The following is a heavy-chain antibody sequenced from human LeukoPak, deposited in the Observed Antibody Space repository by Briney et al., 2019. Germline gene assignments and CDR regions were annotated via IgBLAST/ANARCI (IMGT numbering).Heavy chain of an antibody. D-gene: IGHD1-26*01. J-gene: IGHJ4*02. CDR2: IIPIFGTA. CDR1: GGTLISYA. CDR3: ARGPGSYYKPYYFDY. V-gene: IGHV1-69*13. Sequence: ASVKVSCKASGGTLISYAISWVRQAPGQGLEWMGGIIPIFGTANYAQKFQGRVTITADESTSTAYMELSSLRSEDTAVYYCARGPGSYYKPYYFDYWGQGTLVTVSS.